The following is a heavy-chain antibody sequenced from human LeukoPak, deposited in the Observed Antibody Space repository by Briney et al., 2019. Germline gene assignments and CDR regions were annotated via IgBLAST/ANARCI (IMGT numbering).Heavy chain of an antibody. Sequence: SETLSLTCTVSGGSISSYYWSWIRQPPGKGLEWIAYIHYNGYTNYNPSLTLSVDTSKNQFSLKLSSVTAADTAVYYCARHLDYYGSGTYEYWGQGTLVTVSS. CDR1: GGSISSYY. J-gene: IGHJ4*02. V-gene: IGHV4-59*08. CDR3: ARHLDYYGSGTYEY. CDR2: IHYNGYT. D-gene: IGHD3-10*01.